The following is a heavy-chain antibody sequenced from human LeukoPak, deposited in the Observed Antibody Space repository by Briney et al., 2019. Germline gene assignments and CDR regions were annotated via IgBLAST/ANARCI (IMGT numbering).Heavy chain of an antibody. V-gene: IGHV1-2*02. CDR2: INPNSGGT. Sequence: GASVKVSCKASGYTFTGYYMHWVRQAPGQGLEWMGWINPNSGGTNYAQKFQGRVTMTRDTSISTAYMELSRLRSDDTAVYYCARGEGYYGNNWFDPWGQGTLVTVSS. J-gene: IGHJ5*02. CDR1: GYTFTGYY. CDR3: ARGEGYYGNNWFDP. D-gene: IGHD3-10*01.